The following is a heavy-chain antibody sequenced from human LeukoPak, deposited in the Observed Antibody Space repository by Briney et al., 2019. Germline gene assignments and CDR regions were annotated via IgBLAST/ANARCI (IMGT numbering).Heavy chain of an antibody. Sequence: GRSLRLSCAASGFTFSSYAMHWVRQAPGKGLEWVAVIPYDGSNKYYADSVKGRFTISRDYSKNTLYLQMNSLRAEDTAVYYCAREEGLVLDYWGQGTLVTVSS. CDR3: AREEGLVLDY. CDR2: IPYDGSNK. V-gene: IGHV3-30-3*01. J-gene: IGHJ4*02. D-gene: IGHD2-8*02. CDR1: GFTFSSYA.